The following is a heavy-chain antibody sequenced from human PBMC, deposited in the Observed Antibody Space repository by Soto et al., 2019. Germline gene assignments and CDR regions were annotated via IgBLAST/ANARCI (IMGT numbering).Heavy chain of an antibody. CDR2: INQDGSAN. Sequence: EVHLVESGGGVVQPGGSLRLSCAASGFSFISSWMSWVRQAPGKGLQWVANINQDGSANYYAASVRGRFTISRDNADNSLYLQMISLRAEDTALYLCARDDWYYFDYWGQGTLVTVSS. CDR1: GFSFISSW. CDR3: ARDDWYYFDY. J-gene: IGHJ4*02. V-gene: IGHV3-7*03. D-gene: IGHD3-9*01.